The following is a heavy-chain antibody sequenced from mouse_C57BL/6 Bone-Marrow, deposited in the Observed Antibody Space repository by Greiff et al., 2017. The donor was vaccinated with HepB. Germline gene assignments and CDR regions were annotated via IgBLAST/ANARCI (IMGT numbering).Heavy chain of an antibody. Sequence: EVQLQQSGAELVRPGASVKLSCTASGFNIKDDYMHWVKQRHEQGLEWIGWIDPENGDTEYASKFKGKATITADTSSNTAYLQLSSLTSEDTAVYYCTRLDYYGSSYWYFDVWGTGTTVTVSS. J-gene: IGHJ1*03. CDR2: IDPENGDT. CDR3: TRLDYYGSSYWYFDV. D-gene: IGHD1-1*01. V-gene: IGHV14-4*01. CDR1: GFNIKDDY.